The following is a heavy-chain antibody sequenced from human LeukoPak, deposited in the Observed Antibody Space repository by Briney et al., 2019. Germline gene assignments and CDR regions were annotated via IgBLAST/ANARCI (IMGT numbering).Heavy chain of an antibody. CDR1: GFTFSSYA. CDR2: ISGSGGST. CDR3: AKDGTYYYGSGSLMDV. J-gene: IGHJ6*04. Sequence: GGSLRLSCAASGFTFSSYAMSWVRQAPGKGLEWVSAISGSGGSTYYADSVKGRFTISRDNSKNTLYLQMNSLRAEDTAVYYCAKDGTYYYGSGSLMDVWGKGTTVTVSS. V-gene: IGHV3-23*01. D-gene: IGHD3-10*01.